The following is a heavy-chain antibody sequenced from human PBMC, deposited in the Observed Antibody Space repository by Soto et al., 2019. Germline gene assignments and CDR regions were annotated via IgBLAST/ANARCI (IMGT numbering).Heavy chain of an antibody. Sequence: GGSLRLSCAASGFTLSSYAMSWVRQAPGRGLEWVSAISGSGGSTYYADSVKGRFTISRDNSKNTLYLQMNSLRAEDTAVYYCAKDSAVVVLAAMSGVGSAIDPPQKNWFDPWGQGTLVTVS. V-gene: IGHV3-23*01. CDR1: GFTLSSYA. J-gene: IGHJ5*02. D-gene: IGHD2-2*01. CDR3: AKDSAVVVLAAMSGVGSAIDPPQKNWFDP. CDR2: ISGSGGST.